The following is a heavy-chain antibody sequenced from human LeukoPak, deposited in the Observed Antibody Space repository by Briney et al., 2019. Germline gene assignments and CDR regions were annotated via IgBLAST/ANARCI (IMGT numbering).Heavy chain of an antibody. D-gene: IGHD3-22*01. J-gene: IGHJ3*02. CDR3: TSWYYYDSSGYFYDGFDI. Sequence: GGSLRLSCAASGFSFNNAWMNWVRQAPGKGLEWVGRIKSKADDGTTDYAAPVKGRFTILRDDSKNTLYLRMNSPKTEDTAVYYCTSWYYYDSSGYFYDGFDIWGQGTMVTVSS. CDR2: IKSKADDGTT. CDR1: GFSFNNAW. V-gene: IGHV3-15*01.